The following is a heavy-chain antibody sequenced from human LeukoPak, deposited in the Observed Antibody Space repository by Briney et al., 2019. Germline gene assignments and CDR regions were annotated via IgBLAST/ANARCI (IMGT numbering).Heavy chain of an antibody. CDR3: ARDGYDYVWGSYRYTRLYYYYGMDV. CDR1: GGTFSSYA. V-gene: IGHV1-69*13. D-gene: IGHD3-16*02. Sequence: GASVKVSCKASGGTFSSYAISWVRQAPGQGLEWMGGIIPIFGTANYAQKFQGRVTITADESTSTAYMELSSLRSEDTAVYYCARDGYDYVWGSYRYTRLYYYYGMDVWGQGTTVTVSS. J-gene: IGHJ6*02. CDR2: IIPIFGTA.